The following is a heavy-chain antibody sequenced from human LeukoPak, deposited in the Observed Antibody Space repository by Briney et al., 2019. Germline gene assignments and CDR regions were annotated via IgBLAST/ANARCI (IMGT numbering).Heavy chain of an antibody. CDR3: ARDRRDGYNRFDY. CDR2: IKQDGSEK. CDR1: GFTFSSYW. V-gene: IGHV3-7*01. Sequence: PGGSLRLSCAASGFTFSSYWMSWVRQAPGKGLEWVANIKQDGSEKYYVDSVKGRFTISRDNAKNSLYLQMNSLRAEDTAVYYCARDRRDGYNRFDYWGQGTLVTVSS. D-gene: IGHD5-24*01. J-gene: IGHJ4*02.